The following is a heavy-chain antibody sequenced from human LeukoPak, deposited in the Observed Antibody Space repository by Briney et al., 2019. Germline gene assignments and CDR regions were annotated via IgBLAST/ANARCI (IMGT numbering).Heavy chain of an antibody. J-gene: IGHJ6*04. CDR3: ARGWCSPHCYGMGD. D-gene: IGHD4/OR15-4a*01. CDR2: IQKDGSEK. V-gene: IGHV3-7*03. Sequence: GGSLRLSSIASGFTFSSYRMTWVRRALGKGLKWVANIQKDGSEKYYVDSVRGRFTISRDNAENSLYLQMDSLRAEDTAVYFCARGWCSPHCYGMGDWGKGTTVTVSS. CDR1: GFTFSSYR.